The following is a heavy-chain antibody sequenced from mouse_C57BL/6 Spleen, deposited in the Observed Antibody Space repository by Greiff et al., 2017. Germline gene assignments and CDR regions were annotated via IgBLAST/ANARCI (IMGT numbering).Heavy chain of an antibody. V-gene: IGHV1-84*01. CDR2: IYPGSGNI. CDR1: GYTFTDYY. J-gene: IGHJ3*01. Sequence: VQLQQSGPELVKPGASVKISCKASGYTFTDYYINWVKQRPGKGLEWIGWIYPGSGNINYNVKFKGQATLTVDTSSSTAYMQLSRLTSEDSAFYWCEEDDYEAGFAYWGQGTLVTVSA. CDR3: EEDDYEAGFAY. D-gene: IGHD2-4*01.